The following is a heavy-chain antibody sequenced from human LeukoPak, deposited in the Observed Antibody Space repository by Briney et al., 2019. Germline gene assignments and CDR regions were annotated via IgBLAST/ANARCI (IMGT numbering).Heavy chain of an antibody. D-gene: IGHD2-2*01. CDR3: ARGHIVVVPAAAYYYYYMDV. V-gene: IGHV4-34*01. CDR1: GRSFSGYY. J-gene: IGHJ6*03. Sequence: SETLSLTCAVYGRSFSGYYWSWIRHPPGKGLGWIGEINHSGSTNYNPSLKSRVTISVDTSKNQFSLKLSSVAAADTAVYYCARGHIVVVPAAAYYYYYMDVWGKGTTVTVSS. CDR2: INHSGST.